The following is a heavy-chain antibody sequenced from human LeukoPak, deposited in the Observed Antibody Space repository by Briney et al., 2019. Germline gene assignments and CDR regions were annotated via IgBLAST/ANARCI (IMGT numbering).Heavy chain of an antibody. CDR3: AKDRRIVVVTATQRYYYYGMDV. Sequence: GGSLRLSCAASGFTFSTYTMNWVRQAPGKGLEWVAVISYDGSNKYYADSVKGRFTISRDNSKNTLYLQMNSLRAEDTAVYYCAKDRRIVVVTATQRYYYYGMDVWGQGTTVTVSS. CDR2: ISYDGSNK. V-gene: IGHV3-30*18. CDR1: GFTFSTYT. D-gene: IGHD2-21*02. J-gene: IGHJ6*02.